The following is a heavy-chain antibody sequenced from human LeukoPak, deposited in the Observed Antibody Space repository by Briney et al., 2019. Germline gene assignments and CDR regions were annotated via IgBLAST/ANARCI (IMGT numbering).Heavy chain of an antibody. Sequence: GGPLRLSCAPSGFTFSRYAMSGVRQAPGKGLEWVSAISGSGGSTYYADSVKGRFTISRDNSKNTLYLQMNSLRAEDTAVYYCAKGPRDYGDYEYYFDYWGQGTLVPVSS. CDR2: ISGSGGST. CDR3: AKGPRDYGDYEYYFDY. D-gene: IGHD4-17*01. J-gene: IGHJ4*02. CDR1: GFTFSRYA. V-gene: IGHV3-23*01.